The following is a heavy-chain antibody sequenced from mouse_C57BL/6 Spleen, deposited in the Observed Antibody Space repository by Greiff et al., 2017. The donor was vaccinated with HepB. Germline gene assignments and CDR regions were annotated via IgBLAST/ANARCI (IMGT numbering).Heavy chain of an antibody. Sequence: QVQLKQPGAELVKPGASVKLSCKASGYTFTSYWMHWVKQRPGQGLEWIGMIHPNSGSTNYNEKFKSKATLTVDKSSSTAYMQLSSLTSEDSAVYYCAREEGTEGFDYWGQGTTLTVSS. V-gene: IGHV1-64*01. CDR1: GYTFTSYW. D-gene: IGHD4-1*01. CDR2: IHPNSGST. CDR3: AREEGTEGFDY. J-gene: IGHJ2*01.